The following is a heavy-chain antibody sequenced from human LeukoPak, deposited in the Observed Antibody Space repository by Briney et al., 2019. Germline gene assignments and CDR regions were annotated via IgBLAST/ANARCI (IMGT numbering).Heavy chain of an antibody. J-gene: IGHJ5*02. CDR1: GFTFSSYS. Sequence: GGSLRLSCAASGFTFSSYSMTWVRQAPGKGLEWVSYISSSSSTIYYADSVKGRFTISRDNAKNSLYLQMNSLRDEDTAVYYCARDRSSGWYLGWFDPWGQGTLVTVSS. CDR3: ARDRSSGWYLGWFDP. D-gene: IGHD6-19*01. CDR2: ISSSSSTI. V-gene: IGHV3-48*02.